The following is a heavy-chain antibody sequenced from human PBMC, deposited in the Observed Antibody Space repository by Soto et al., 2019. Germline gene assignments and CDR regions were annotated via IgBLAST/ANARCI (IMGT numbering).Heavy chain of an antibody. D-gene: IGHD6-13*01. Sequence: GGSLRLSCAASGFTFNTFNMNWVRQAPGKGLEWVSSITNNDYTSYADSVKGRFTISRDNAKNSLYLQMNSLRAEDTAVYYCARMIGVAAAGLYYYYGMDVWGQGTTVTVSS. CDR2: ITNNDYT. CDR1: GFTFNTFN. J-gene: IGHJ6*02. CDR3: ARMIGVAAAGLYYYYGMDV. V-gene: IGHV3-21*01.